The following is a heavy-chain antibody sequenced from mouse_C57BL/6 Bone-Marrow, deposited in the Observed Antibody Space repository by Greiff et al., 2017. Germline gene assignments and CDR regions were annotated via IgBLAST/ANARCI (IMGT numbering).Heavy chain of an antibody. CDR2: ISNKANGYTT. Sequence: DVHLVESGGGLVQPGGSLSLSCAASGFTFTDYYMSWVRQPPGKALEWLGFISNKANGYTTEYSASVKGRFTISRDNSQSILYLKMHALRAEDSATYYCARYSGNYYAMDYWGQGTSVTVSS. CDR1: GFTFTDYY. CDR3: ARYSGNYYAMDY. V-gene: IGHV7-3*01. J-gene: IGHJ4*01.